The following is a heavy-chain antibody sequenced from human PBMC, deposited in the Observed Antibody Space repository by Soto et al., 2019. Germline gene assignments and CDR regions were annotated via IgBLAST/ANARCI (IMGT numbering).Heavy chain of an antibody. V-gene: IGHV3-53*01. CDR3: ARTPYSGYDWDYYYGMDV. J-gene: IGHJ6*02. CDR2: INSGGST. D-gene: IGHD5-12*01. CDR1: GFTVSSNY. Sequence: GGSLRLSCAASGFTVSSNYMSWVRQAPGKGLEWVSVINSGGSTYYESSVKGRFTISRDNSKNTLYLQMNSLRAEDTAVYYCARTPYSGYDWDYYYGMDVWGQGTTVTVSS.